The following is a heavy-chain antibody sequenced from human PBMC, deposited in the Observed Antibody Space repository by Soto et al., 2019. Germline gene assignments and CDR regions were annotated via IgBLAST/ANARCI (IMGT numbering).Heavy chain of an antibody. V-gene: IGHV3-21*01. Sequence: EVQLVESGGGLVKPGGSLRLSCAASGFTFSSYSMNWVRQAPGKGLEWVSSISSSSSYIYYADSVKGRFTISRDNAKNSLYLQIISLRAEDTAVYYCARVIAAAGHNWFDPWGQGTLVTVSS. J-gene: IGHJ5*02. CDR2: ISSSSSYI. CDR1: GFTFSSYS. D-gene: IGHD6-13*01. CDR3: ARVIAAAGHNWFDP.